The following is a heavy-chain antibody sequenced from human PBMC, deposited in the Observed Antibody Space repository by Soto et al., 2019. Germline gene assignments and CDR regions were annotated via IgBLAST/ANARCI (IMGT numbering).Heavy chain of an antibody. J-gene: IGHJ4*02. CDR2: IYYSGST. Sequence: QLQLQESGPGLVKPSETLSLTCTVSGGSISSSSYYWGWIRQPPGKGLEWIGSIYYSGSTYYNPSLKSGVTISVDTSKNQSSLKLSSVTAADTAVYYCARHLAPYCGGDCYPDYFDYWGQGTLVTVSS. V-gene: IGHV4-39*01. CDR1: GGSISSSSYY. D-gene: IGHD2-21*02. CDR3: ARHLAPYCGGDCYPDYFDY.